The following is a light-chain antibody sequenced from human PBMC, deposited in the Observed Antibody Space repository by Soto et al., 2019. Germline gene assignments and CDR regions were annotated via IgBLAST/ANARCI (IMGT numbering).Light chain of an antibody. CDR3: QQYNSHPRT. Sequence: DIQMTQSPSTLSASVGDRVTITCRASQSISSWLAWYQQKPGKAPKLLIYDASSLESGVPSRFSCSGSGTEFTLTISSLQPDDFATYYCQQYNSHPRTFGQGTKLEIK. CDR1: QSISSW. V-gene: IGKV1-5*01. J-gene: IGKJ2*01. CDR2: DAS.